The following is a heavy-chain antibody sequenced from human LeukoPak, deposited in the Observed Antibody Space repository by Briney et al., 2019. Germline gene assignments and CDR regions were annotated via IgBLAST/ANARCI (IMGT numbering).Heavy chain of an antibody. Sequence: SETLSLTCTVSGGSISSGGYYWSWIRQHPGKGLEWIGYIYYSGSTYYNPSLKSRVTISVDTSKNQFSLKLSSVTAADTAVYYCARDLGTFYGDYGWFDPWGQGTLVTVSS. CDR3: ARDLGTFYGDYGWFDP. D-gene: IGHD4-17*01. J-gene: IGHJ5*02. V-gene: IGHV4-31*03. CDR2: IYYSGST. CDR1: GGSISSGGYY.